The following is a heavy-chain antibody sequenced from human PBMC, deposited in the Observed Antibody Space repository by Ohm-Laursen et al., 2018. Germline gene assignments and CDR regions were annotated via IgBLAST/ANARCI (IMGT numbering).Heavy chain of an antibody. CDR2: INLGGSGK. J-gene: IGHJ4*02. CDR1: GFTFSSFW. V-gene: IGHV3-7*01. CDR3: AGWGDRSNY. D-gene: IGHD2-21*01. Sequence: SLRLSCAASGFTFSSFWMNWVRQVPGKGLEWVANINLGGSGKSYVDSVRGRFTVSRDNAKNSLFLQMNNLRAEDTAIYYCAGWGDRSNYWSRGTLVTVSP.